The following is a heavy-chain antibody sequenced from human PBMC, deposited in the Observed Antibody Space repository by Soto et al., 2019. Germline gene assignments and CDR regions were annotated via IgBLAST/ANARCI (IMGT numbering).Heavy chain of an antibody. V-gene: IGHV4-59*01. CDR2: IYYSGST. Sequence: SETLSLTCTVSGGSIGSYYWSWIRQPPGKGLEWIGYIYYSGSTNYNPSLKSRVTISVDTSKNQFSLKLSSVTAADTAVYYCAREGRHGMDVWGQGTTVTVS. J-gene: IGHJ6*02. CDR1: GGSIGSYY. CDR3: AREGRHGMDV.